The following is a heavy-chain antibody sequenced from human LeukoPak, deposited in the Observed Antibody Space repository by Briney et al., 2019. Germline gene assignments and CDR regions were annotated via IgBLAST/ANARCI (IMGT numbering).Heavy chain of an antibody. CDR1: GGSISSYY. Sequence: SETLSLTCTVSGGSISSYYWSWIRQPPGKGLEWIGYIYYSGSTNYNPSLKSRVTISVDTSKNQFSLKLSSVTAADTAVYYCARRVRGSSWRFDYWGQGTLVTVSS. V-gene: IGHV4-59*01. CDR3: ARRVRGSSWRFDY. J-gene: IGHJ4*02. D-gene: IGHD6-13*01. CDR2: IYYSGST.